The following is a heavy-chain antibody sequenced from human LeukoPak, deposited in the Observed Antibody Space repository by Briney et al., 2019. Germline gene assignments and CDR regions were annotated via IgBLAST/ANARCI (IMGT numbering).Heavy chain of an antibody. J-gene: IGHJ6*03. D-gene: IGHD6-19*01. Sequence: SETLSLTCAVYGGSFSGYYWSWIRQPPGKGLEWIGEINHSGSTNYNPSLKSRVTISVDTSKNQFSLKLSSVTAADTAVYYCARGSDIGWSYYYYYYMDVWGKGTTVTVSS. CDR2: INHSGST. CDR3: ARGSDIGWSYYYYYYMDV. CDR1: GGSFSGYY. V-gene: IGHV4-34*01.